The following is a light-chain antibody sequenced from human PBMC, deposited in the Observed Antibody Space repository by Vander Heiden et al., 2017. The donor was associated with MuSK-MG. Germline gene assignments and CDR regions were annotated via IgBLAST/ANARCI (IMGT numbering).Light chain of an antibody. Sequence: LVLTPSPPASASLGASVQLTCTLSSDHSTYAIAWHQQQPEKGPRFLMRVNRDGSHSKGDGIPDRFSGSKSGAERYLTISSLQSEDEADYYCQTWVTGIHVFGSGTKVTVL. V-gene: IGLV4-69*01. CDR1: SDHSTYA. J-gene: IGLJ1*01. CDR2: VNRDGSH. CDR3: QTWVTGIHV.